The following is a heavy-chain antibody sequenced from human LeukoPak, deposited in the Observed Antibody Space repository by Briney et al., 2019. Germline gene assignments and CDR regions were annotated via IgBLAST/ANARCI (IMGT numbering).Heavy chain of an antibody. J-gene: IGHJ4*02. V-gene: IGHV3-73*01. CDR3: TSPNVGATY. CDR1: GFTFSGSA. D-gene: IGHD1-26*01. Sequence: GGSLRLSCAASGFTFSGSAMHWVRQASGKGWMGVGRIRRKANSYATAYAASVKGRFTISRDDSKNTASLQMSSLKTEVTAVYYCTSPNVGATYCGQGTLVTVSS. CDR2: IRRKANSYAT.